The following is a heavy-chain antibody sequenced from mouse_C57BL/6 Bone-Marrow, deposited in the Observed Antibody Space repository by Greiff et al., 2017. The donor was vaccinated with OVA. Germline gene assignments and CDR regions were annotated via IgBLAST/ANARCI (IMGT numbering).Heavy chain of an antibody. CDR2: ISYSGST. CDR3: AREGAYYYGSSYVWYFDV. D-gene: IGHD1-1*01. V-gene: IGHV3-1*01. J-gene: IGHJ1*03. Sequence: EVQLVESGPGMVKPSQSLSLTCTVTGYSITSGYDWHWIRHFPGNKLEWMGYISYSGSTNYNPSLKSRISITHDTSKNHFFLKWKSVTTEDTATYYCAREGAYYYGSSYVWYFDVWGTGTTVTVSS. CDR1: GYSITSGYD.